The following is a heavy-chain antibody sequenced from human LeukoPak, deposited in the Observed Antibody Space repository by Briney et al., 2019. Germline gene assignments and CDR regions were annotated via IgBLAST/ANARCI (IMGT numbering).Heavy chain of an antibody. D-gene: IGHD3-10*01. CDR2: ISWNSGSI. J-gene: IGHJ4*02. CDR1: GFTFDDYA. V-gene: IGHV3-9*01. Sequence: AGGSLRLSCAASGFTFDDYAMHWVRQAPGKGLEWVSGISWNSGSIDYVDSVKGRFTISRDNAKNSLYLQINSLRTEDTALYYCAKDRRARGFGPDYWGQGTLVTVSS. CDR3: AKDRRARGFGPDY.